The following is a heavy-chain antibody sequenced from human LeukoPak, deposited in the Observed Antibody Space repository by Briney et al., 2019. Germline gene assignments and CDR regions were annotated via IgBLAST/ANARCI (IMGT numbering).Heavy chain of an antibody. V-gene: IGHV3-21*01. Sequence: GGSLRLSCVASGFTFSNYNMNWVRQAPGKGLEWVSVISGTSTYTSFADSVKGRFTISRDNAKNTLYLQMSSLGAEDTAVYYCAREEDTTYYYDSSGYPDYWGQGTLVTVSS. D-gene: IGHD3-22*01. CDR1: GFTFSNYN. CDR3: AREEDTTYYYDSSGYPDY. CDR2: ISGTSTYT. J-gene: IGHJ4*02.